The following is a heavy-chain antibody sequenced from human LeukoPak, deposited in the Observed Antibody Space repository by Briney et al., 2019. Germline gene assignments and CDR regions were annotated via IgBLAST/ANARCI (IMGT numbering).Heavy chain of an antibody. D-gene: IGHD3-22*01. CDR1: GYTFTNYG. Sequence: GASVKVSCKASGYTFTNYGISWVRQAPGQGLEWMEWISTYNGNTNYAQKFQGRVTMTTDTSTNTAYMELRSLRSDDTAVYYCARDLDYYDSSGSGWFDPWGQGTLVTVSS. CDR3: ARDLDYYDSSGSGWFDP. V-gene: IGHV1-18*01. CDR2: ISTYNGNT. J-gene: IGHJ5*02.